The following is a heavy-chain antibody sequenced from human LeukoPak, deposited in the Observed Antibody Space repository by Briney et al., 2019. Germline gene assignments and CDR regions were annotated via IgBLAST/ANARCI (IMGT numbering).Heavy chain of an antibody. D-gene: IGHD5-18*01. Sequence: ASVKVSCKASGYTFTSYYMHWMRQAPGQGLEWMGIINPSGGSTSYAQKFQGRVTMTRDTSTSTVYMELSSLRSEDTAVYYCARDGQVSGYSYGPDYWGQGTLVTVSS. CDR1: GYTFTSYY. V-gene: IGHV1-46*01. J-gene: IGHJ4*02. CDR2: INPSGGST. CDR3: ARDGQVSGYSYGPDY.